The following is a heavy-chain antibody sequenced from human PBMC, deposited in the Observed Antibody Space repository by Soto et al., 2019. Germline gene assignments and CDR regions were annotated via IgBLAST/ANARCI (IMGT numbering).Heavy chain of an antibody. Sequence: SETLSLTCTVSGGPVISGSYYWVWVGQHPGKGLEFIGSVYYSWSTYYNPSLESRVIISVCKSKNQLSLKLMYLSAADTAIYYCGRLEGLATISYYFDYCGQAALITVSS. D-gene: IGHD3-3*01. J-gene: IGHJ4*02. CDR1: GGPVISGSYY. CDR2: VYYSWST. CDR3: GRLEGLATISYYFDY. V-gene: IGHV4-39*01.